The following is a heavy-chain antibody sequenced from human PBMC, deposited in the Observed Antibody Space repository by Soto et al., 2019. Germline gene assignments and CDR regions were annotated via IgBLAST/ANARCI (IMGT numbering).Heavy chain of an antibody. V-gene: IGHV5-10-1*01. CDR2: IDPSDSQT. CDR3: ARQIYDSDTGPNSQYYFDS. J-gene: IGHJ4*02. CDR1: GYTFTSYA. Sequence: KVSCKASGYTFTSYAMHWVRQAPGQRLEWMGRIDPSDSQTYYSPSFRGHVTISVTKSITTVFLQWSSLRASDTAMYYCARQIYDSDTGPNSQYYFDSWGQGTPVTLSS. D-gene: IGHD3-22*01.